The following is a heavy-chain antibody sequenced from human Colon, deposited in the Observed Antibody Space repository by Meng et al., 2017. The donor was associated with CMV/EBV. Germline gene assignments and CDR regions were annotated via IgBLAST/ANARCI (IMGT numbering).Heavy chain of an antibody. Sequence: GGSLRLSCAASGFMFSNHWMHWVRQGPGKGLVWVSRINGAGSDISHADSVKGRFTISRDNAKSTLYLQMNSVRAEDTGVYYCVRAGSGGVYGLFDYWGQGSLVTVSS. V-gene: IGHV3-74*01. CDR2: INGAGSDI. CDR3: VRAGSGGVYGLFDY. CDR1: GFMFSNHW. D-gene: IGHD5/OR15-5a*01. J-gene: IGHJ4*02.